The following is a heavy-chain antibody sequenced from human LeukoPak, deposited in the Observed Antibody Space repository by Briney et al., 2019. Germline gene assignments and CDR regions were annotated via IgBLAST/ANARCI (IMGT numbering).Heavy chain of an antibody. J-gene: IGHJ4*02. CDR1: GFSFSSYA. Sequence: PGVSLRLSCAASGFSFSSYAMHWIRQAAGKGLECVAAISTSGDSTSYAASVKGRFTISRDNSKNTMYLQMGSLRSDDMAVYYCARMDNSDCGYFDYWGQGALVTVSS. CDR2: ISTSGDST. V-gene: IGHV3-64*02. D-gene: IGHD2-21*02. CDR3: ARMDNSDCGYFDY.